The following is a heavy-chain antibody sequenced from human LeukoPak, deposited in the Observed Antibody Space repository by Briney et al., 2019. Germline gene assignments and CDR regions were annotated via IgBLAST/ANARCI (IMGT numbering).Heavy chain of an antibody. D-gene: IGHD6-19*01. J-gene: IGHJ6*02. CDR1: GFSFNTYW. V-gene: IGHV3-7*01. Sequence: GGSLRLSCAASGFSFNTYWMSWVRQAPGKGLEWVANMNKDGSEKYYGDAVKGRFTISRDNAKNSLYLQMNSLRAEDTAVYYCARAGRRYSSGWYENHYYGMDVWGQGTTVTVSS. CDR3: ARAGRRYSSGWYENHYYGMDV. CDR2: MNKDGSEK.